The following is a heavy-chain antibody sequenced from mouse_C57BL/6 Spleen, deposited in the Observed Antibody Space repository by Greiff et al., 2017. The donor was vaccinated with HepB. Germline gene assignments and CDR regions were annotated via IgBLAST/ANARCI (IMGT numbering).Heavy chain of an antibody. J-gene: IGHJ3*01. CDR2: INPNNGGT. CDR1: GYTFTDYY. Sequence: VQLQQSGPELVKPGASVKISCKASGYTFTDYYMNWVKQSHGKSLEWIGDINPNNGGTSYNQKFKGKATLTVDKSSSTAYMELRSLTSEDSAVYYCAREQSITVQDRTGRFAYWGQGTLVTVSA. CDR3: AREQSITVQDRTGRFAY. D-gene: IGHD1-1*01. V-gene: IGHV1-26*01.